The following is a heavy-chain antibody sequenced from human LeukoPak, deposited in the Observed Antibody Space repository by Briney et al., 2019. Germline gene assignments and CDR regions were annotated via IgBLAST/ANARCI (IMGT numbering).Heavy chain of an antibody. CDR2: ISGSGGST. CDR3: ARDPRGVWYGVVYYYYMDV. Sequence: GGSLRLSCAASGFTFSSYAMSWVRQAPGKGPEWVSAISGSGGSTYYADSVKGRFTISRDNAKNSLYLQMNSLRAEDTAVYYCARDPRGVWYGVVYYYYMDVWGKGTTVTVSS. CDR1: GFTFSSYA. D-gene: IGHD6-19*01. J-gene: IGHJ6*03. V-gene: IGHV3-23*01.